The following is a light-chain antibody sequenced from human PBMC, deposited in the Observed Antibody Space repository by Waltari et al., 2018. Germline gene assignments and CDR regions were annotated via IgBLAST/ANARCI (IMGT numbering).Light chain of an antibody. CDR3: QTGGHGTWV. J-gene: IGLJ3*02. Sequence: QLVLPQSPSASASLGASVKLTCTLSSGHSTNIIAWLPQQPEKGPRYLMNVNSDGSHNKGVGIPDRFSGSSSGAERYLTISSLQSEDEADYYCQTGGHGTWVFGGGTRLTVL. CDR2: VNSDGSH. CDR1: SGHSTNI. V-gene: IGLV4-69*01.